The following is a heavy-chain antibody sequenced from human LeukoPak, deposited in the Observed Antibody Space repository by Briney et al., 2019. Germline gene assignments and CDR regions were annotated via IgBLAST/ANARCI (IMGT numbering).Heavy chain of an antibody. CDR1: GGSFSGDY. CDR3: AGITFGGVIVHD. CDR2: INHSGST. V-gene: IGHV4-34*01. Sequence: SETLSLTCAVYGGSFSGDYWCWIRHRPRKGLEWVGEINHSGSTNYNPSLKSRVTISVDTSKIQFSLKLSSVTAADTAVYYCAGITFGGVIVHDWGQGTLVTVSS. D-gene: IGHD3-16*02. J-gene: IGHJ4*02.